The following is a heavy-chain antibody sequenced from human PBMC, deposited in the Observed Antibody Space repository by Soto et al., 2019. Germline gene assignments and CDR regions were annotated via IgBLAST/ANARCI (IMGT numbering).Heavy chain of an antibody. D-gene: IGHD1-26*01. CDR2: INPSGGST. CDR1: GYTFTSYY. Sequence: ASVKVSCKASGYTFTSYYMHWVRQAPGQGPEWMGIINPSGGSTSYAQKFQGRVTMTRDTSTSTVYMELSSLRSEDTAVYYCARVGAIEYFQHWGQGTLVTVSS. J-gene: IGHJ1*01. V-gene: IGHV1-46*01. CDR3: ARVGAIEYFQH.